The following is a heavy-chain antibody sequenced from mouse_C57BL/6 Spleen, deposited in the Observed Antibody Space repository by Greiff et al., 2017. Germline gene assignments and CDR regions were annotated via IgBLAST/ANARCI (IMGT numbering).Heavy chain of an antibody. J-gene: IGHJ4*01. V-gene: IGHV1-62-2*01. CDR2: FYPGSGSI. CDR1: GYTFTEYT. Sequence: QVQLQQSGAELVKPGASVKLSCTASGYTFTEYTIHWVKQRSGQGLEWIGWFYPGSGSIKYNEKFKDKATLTADKSSSTVYMELSRLTSEDSAVYFCARQARVGYPLYYYAMDYWGQGTSVTVSS. D-gene: IGHD2-2*01. CDR3: ARQARVGYPLYYYAMDY.